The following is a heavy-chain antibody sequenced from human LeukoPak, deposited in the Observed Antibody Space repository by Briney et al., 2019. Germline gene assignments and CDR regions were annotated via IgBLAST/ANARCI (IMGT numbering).Heavy chain of an antibody. CDR2: ITGSGGST. CDR1: GFTFSTYG. J-gene: IGHJ5*02. Sequence: GGSLRLSCAASGFTFSTYGMSWVRQAPEKGLEWVSVITGSGGSTYYADSVKGRFTISRDNSKNTLYLQINSLRVEDTAVYYCARGGYYGSGNDFRFDPWGQGTLVTVSS. V-gene: IGHV3-23*01. D-gene: IGHD3-10*01. CDR3: ARGGYYGSGNDFRFDP.